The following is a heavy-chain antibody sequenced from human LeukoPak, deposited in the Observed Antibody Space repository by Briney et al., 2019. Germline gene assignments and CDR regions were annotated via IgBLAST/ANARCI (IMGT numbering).Heavy chain of an antibody. D-gene: IGHD3-9*01. V-gene: IGHV3-23*01. J-gene: IGHJ4*02. CDR3: AKDRHYDWLLSRRGFFEY. CDR2: ISGGGGST. CDR1: GFTFTNYA. Sequence: GGSLRLFCAASGFTFTNYAMNWVRQAPGKGLEWVSGISGGGGSTYYADSVKGRFSISRDNSKNTLSLQMNGLRAEDTAVYYCAKDRHYDWLLSRRGFFEYWGQGTLLTVSS.